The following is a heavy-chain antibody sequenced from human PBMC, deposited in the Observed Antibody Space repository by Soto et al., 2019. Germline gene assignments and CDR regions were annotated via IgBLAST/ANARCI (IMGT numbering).Heavy chain of an antibody. CDR2: ISGSGGST. CDR3: AKSGYCSSCSCPDYYYYGMDV. Sequence: EVQLLESGGGLVQPGGSLRLSCAASGFTFSSYAMSWVRQAPGKGLEWVSAISGSGGSTYYADSVKGRFTISRDNSKNTLYLQMNSLRAEDTAVYYCAKSGYCSSCSCPDYYYYGMDVWGQGTTVTVSS. D-gene: IGHD2-2*01. V-gene: IGHV3-23*01. J-gene: IGHJ6*02. CDR1: GFTFSSYA.